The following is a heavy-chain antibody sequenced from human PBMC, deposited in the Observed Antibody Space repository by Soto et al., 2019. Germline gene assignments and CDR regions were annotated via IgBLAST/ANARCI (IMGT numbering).Heavy chain of an antibody. CDR1: GFTFSSYS. Sequence: GGSLRLSCAASGFTFSSYSMNWVRQAPGKGLEWVSSISSSSSYIYYADSVKGRFTISRDNAKNSLYLQMNSLRAEDTAVYYCARGKAARLIHDAFDIWGQGTMVTVSS. J-gene: IGHJ3*02. CDR2: ISSSSSYI. V-gene: IGHV3-21*01. D-gene: IGHD6-6*01. CDR3: ARGKAARLIHDAFDI.